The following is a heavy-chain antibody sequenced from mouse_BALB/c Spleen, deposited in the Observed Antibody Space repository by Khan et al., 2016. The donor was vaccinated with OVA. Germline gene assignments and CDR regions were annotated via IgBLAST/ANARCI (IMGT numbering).Heavy chain of an antibody. CDR2: ISTYYGHA. CDR1: GYTFTDFT. Sequence: VQLVESGAELVRPGVSVKISCKGSGYTFTDFTMHWVKQSHAMSLEWIGVISTYYGHATYNQKFKDKATLTVDKSSSTAYMELARLTSEDSAIYFFNGGGGGDRFAYWGQGTLVTVSA. J-gene: IGHJ3*01. CDR3: NGGGGGDRFAY. V-gene: IGHV1S137*01.